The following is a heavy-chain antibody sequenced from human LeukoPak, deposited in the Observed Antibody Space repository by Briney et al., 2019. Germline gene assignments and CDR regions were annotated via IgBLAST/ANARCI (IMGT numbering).Heavy chain of an antibody. CDR1: GYTFTGYY. J-gene: IGHJ6*03. CDR3: ASGPSSHYYMDV. V-gene: IGHV1-2*02. Sequence: ASVKVSCKASGYTFTGYYIHWVRQAPGQGLEWMGWITPDSGVTNSAQKFQGRVTMTRVTSISTAYMDLSRLRSDDTAVYYCASGPSSHYYMDVWGKGTTVTVSS. CDR2: ITPDSGVT.